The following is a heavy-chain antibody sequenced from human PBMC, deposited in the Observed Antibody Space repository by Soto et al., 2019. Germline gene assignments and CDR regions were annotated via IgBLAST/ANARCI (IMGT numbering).Heavy chain of an antibody. V-gene: IGHV3-30*18. CDR3: AKEEYYYGSGSFDY. CDR1: GFTFSSYG. CDR2: ISYDGSNK. D-gene: IGHD3-10*01. Sequence: PGGSLRLSCAASGFTFSSYGMHWVRQAPGKGLEWVAVISYDGSNKYYADSVKGRFTISRDNSKNTLYLQMNSLRAEDTAVYYCAKEEYYYGSGSFDYWGQGTLVTVSS. J-gene: IGHJ4*02.